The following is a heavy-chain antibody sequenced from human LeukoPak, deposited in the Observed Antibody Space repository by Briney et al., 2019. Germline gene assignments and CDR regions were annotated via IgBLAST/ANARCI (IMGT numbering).Heavy chain of an antibody. CDR1: GFTFSSYA. J-gene: IGHJ4*02. D-gene: IGHD3-9*01. CDR3: AKFYDILTGYFDY. Sequence: GGSLRLSCAASGFTFSSYARSWVRQSPGKGLEWVSAISGGGGSTYYAEFVKGRFTISRDDSKNTLYLQMNSLRAEDTAVYYCAKFYDILTGYFDYWGQGTLVTVSS. V-gene: IGHV3-23*01. CDR2: ISGGGGST.